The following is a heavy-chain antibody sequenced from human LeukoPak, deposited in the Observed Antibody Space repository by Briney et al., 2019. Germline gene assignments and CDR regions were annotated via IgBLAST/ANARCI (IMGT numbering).Heavy chain of an antibody. Sequence: ASVKVSCKASGYTFTSYGISWVRQAPGQGREWMGWISAYNGNTNYAQKLQGRVTMTTDTSTSTAYMELRSLRSDDTAVYYCATRTYVTGTVDYWGQGTLVTVSS. J-gene: IGHJ4*02. V-gene: IGHV1-18*01. CDR2: ISAYNGNT. CDR1: GYTFTSYG. D-gene: IGHD6-19*01. CDR3: ATRTYVTGTVDY.